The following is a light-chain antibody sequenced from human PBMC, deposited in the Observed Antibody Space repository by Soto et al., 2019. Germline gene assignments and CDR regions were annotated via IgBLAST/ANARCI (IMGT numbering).Light chain of an antibody. CDR1: QSIGSS. Sequence: EIVMTQSPATLSVSPGERATLACRAIQSIGSSLAWYQVEPGQAPRLLIYAASTRVAGIPDRFSGSGSGTEFTLTISSLQSEDFRVYFCQQYAQWWTFGQGTKV. CDR2: AAS. CDR3: QQYAQWWT. J-gene: IGKJ1*01. V-gene: IGKV3-15*01.